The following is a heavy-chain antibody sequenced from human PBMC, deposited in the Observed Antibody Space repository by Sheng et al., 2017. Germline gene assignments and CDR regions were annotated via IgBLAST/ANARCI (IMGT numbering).Heavy chain of an antibody. Sequence: EVQLVESGGGLVQPGGSLRLSCAASGFTFSSYSMNWVRQAPGKGLEWVSYISSSSSTIYYADSVKGRFTISRDNAKNSLYLQMNSLRAEDTAVYYCVGLGIYSYGTHWGQGTLVTVSS. CDR1: GFTFSSYS. CDR3: VGLGIYSYGTH. CDR2: ISSSSSTI. D-gene: IGHD5-18*01. J-gene: IGHJ4*02. V-gene: IGHV3-48*01.